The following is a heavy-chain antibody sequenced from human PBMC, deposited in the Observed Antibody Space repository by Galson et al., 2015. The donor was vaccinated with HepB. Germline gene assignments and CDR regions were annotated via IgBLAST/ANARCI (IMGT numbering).Heavy chain of an antibody. V-gene: IGHV3-21*01. D-gene: IGHD3/OR15-3a*01. J-gene: IGHJ6*02. CDR1: EFACGSFS. Sequence: SLRLSCAASEFACGSFSMNWVRQAPGKGLEWVSSITSSSSLIYYADSVKGRFTISRDNAKNSLFLQMNSLRAEDTAVYYCATTFGLVSHTYTMDVWGHGTTVTVSS. CDR3: ATTFGLVSHTYTMDV. CDR2: ITSSSSLI.